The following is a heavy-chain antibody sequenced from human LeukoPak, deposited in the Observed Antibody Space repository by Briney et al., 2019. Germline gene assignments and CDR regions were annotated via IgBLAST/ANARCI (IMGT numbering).Heavy chain of an antibody. D-gene: IGHD3-22*01. CDR1: GFTFDDYA. CDR2: ISWNSGGST. CDR3: AKQPITMIVLSDWYFDL. V-gene: IGHV3-23*01. J-gene: IGHJ2*01. Sequence: GGSLRLSCAASGFTFDDYAMHWVRQAPGKGLEWVSGISWNSGGSTYYADSVKGRFTISRDNSKNTLYLQMNSLRAEDTAVYYCAKQPITMIVLSDWYFDLWGRGTLVTVSS.